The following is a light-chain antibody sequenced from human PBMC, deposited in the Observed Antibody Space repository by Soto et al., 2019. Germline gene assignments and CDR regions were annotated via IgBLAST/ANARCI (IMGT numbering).Light chain of an antibody. CDR2: DVS. CDR1: SNDVGGYDY. V-gene: IGLV2-11*01. J-gene: IGLJ1*01. CDR3: CSYAGTYSYV. Sequence: QSVLTQPRSVSGSPGQSVTISCTGNSNDVGGYDYVSWYQQHPGKAPKLIIYDVSKRPSGVPDRFSGSKSGNTASLTISGLQAEDEADYYCCSYAGTYSYVFGTGTKVTVL.